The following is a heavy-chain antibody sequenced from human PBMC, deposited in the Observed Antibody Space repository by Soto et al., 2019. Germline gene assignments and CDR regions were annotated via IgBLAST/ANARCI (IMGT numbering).Heavy chain of an antibody. CDR3: ARSVGYYYDSSGYYKLDY. D-gene: IGHD3-22*01. Sequence: ASVKVSCKASGGTFSSYAISWVRQAPGQGLEWMGGIIPIFGTANYAQKFQGRVTITADESTSTAYMELSSLRSEDTAVYYCARSVGYYYDSSGYYKLDYWGQGTLVTVSS. V-gene: IGHV1-69*13. CDR2: IIPIFGTA. CDR1: GGTFSSYA. J-gene: IGHJ4*02.